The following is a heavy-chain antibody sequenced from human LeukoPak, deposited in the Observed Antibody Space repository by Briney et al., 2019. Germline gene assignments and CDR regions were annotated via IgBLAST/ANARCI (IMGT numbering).Heavy chain of an antibody. V-gene: IGHV3-30-3*02. CDR1: GFTFSGFS. Sequence: GGSLRLSCAACGFTFSGFSMYWVRQAPGKGLEWVAYILHDGSNEQYADSVKGRFTISRDNSKNTLYLQMNSLRAEDTAVYYCAKWDVEKNAFDIWGQGTMVTVSS. J-gene: IGHJ3*02. D-gene: IGHD5-24*01. CDR2: ILHDGSNE. CDR3: AKWDVEKNAFDI.